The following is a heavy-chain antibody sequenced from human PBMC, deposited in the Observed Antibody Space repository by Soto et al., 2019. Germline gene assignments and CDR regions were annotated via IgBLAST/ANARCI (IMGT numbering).Heavy chain of an antibody. Sequence: QVQLVESGGGVVQPGRSLRLSCAASGFSFSNYALQWVRQAPGRGLAWVALISFDGNNKYYANSVKGRFTISRDNSKNTLYLQMNSLRAEDTAVYYCGRCTGTSCHLGADFWGQGTLVIVSS. J-gene: IGHJ4*02. CDR2: ISFDGNNK. CDR3: GRCTGTSCHLGADF. CDR1: GFSFSNYA. V-gene: IGHV3-30-3*01. D-gene: IGHD2-2*01.